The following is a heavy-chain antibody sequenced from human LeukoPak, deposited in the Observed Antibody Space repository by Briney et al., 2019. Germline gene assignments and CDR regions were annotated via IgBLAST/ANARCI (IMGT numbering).Heavy chain of an antibody. J-gene: IGHJ6*03. V-gene: IGHV1-2*02. CDR1: GYTFTGYY. D-gene: IGHD2-2*02. CDR3: ARGDCSSTSRYMSYYYYYYMDV. CDR2: INPNSGGT. Sequence: GASVKVSCKASGYTFTGYYMHWVRQAPGQGLEWMGWINPNSGGTDYTQKFQGRVTMTRDTSISTAYMELSRLRSDDTAVYYCARGDCSSTSRYMSYYYYYYMDVWGKGTTVTVSS.